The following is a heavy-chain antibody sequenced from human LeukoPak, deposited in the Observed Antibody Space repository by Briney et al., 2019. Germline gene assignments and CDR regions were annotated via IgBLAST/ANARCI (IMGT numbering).Heavy chain of an antibody. D-gene: IGHD1-26*01. CDR2: ISGSGGST. V-gene: IGHV3-23*01. Sequence: GGSLRLSCAASGFTFSSYAMSWVRQAPGKGLEWVSAISGSGGSTYYADSVKGRFTISRDNSKNTLYLQMNSLRAEDTAVYYCAKAEKWETANSWFDPWGQGTLVTVSS. CDR1: GFTFSSYA. J-gene: IGHJ5*02. CDR3: AKAEKWETANSWFDP.